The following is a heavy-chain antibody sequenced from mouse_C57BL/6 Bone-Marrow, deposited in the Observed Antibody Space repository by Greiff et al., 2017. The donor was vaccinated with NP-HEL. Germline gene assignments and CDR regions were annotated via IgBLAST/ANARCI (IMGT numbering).Heavy chain of an antibody. J-gene: IGHJ2*01. CDR2: IDPSDSYT. D-gene: IGHD3-1*01. CDR1: GYTFTSYW. CDR3: ARVGRTYYFDY. Sequence: QVQLQQPGAELVRPGTSVKLSCKASGYTFTSYWMHWVKQRPGQGLEWIGVIDPSDSYTNYNQKFKGKATLTVDTSSSTAYMQLSSLTSEDSAVYYCARVGRTYYFDYWGQGTTLTVSS. V-gene: IGHV1-59*01.